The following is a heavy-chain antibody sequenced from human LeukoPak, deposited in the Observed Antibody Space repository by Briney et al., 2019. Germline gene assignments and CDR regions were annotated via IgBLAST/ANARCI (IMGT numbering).Heavy chain of an antibody. V-gene: IGHV1-69*13. CDR2: IIPIFGTA. Sequence: SVKVSCKASGYTFTSYGISWVRQAPGQGLEWMGGIIPIFGTANYAQKFQGRVTITADESTSTAYMELSSLRSEDTAVYYCAISSGWTDFDYWGQGTLVTVSS. CDR1: GYTFTSYG. D-gene: IGHD6-19*01. J-gene: IGHJ4*02. CDR3: AISSGWTDFDY.